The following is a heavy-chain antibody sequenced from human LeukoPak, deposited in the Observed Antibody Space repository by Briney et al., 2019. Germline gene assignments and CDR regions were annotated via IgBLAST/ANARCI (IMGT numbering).Heavy chain of an antibody. J-gene: IGHJ5*02. D-gene: IGHD3-22*01. V-gene: IGHV4-59*01. CDR2: IYYSGST. Sequence: ASETLSPTCTVSGGSISSYYWSWIRQPPGKGLEWIGYIYYSGSTNYNPSLKSRVTISVDTSKNQFSLKLSSVTAADTAVYYCARDYYDSSGFYSWGQGTLVTVSS. CDR1: GGSISSYY. CDR3: ARDYYDSSGFYS.